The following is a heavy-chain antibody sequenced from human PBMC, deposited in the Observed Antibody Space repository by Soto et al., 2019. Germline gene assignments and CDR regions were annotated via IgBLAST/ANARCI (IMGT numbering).Heavy chain of an antibody. D-gene: IGHD6-13*01. Sequence: QVQLVQSGAEVKKPGASVKVSCKASGYTFTSYGISRVRQATGQRLEWMGWISADNGNTSYAQKLQDGVTMTTDTSTCTAYMELRSLRSDDTAVYYCAFGSSSWSGYWGQGTLVTVSS. J-gene: IGHJ4*02. CDR1: GYTFTSYG. V-gene: IGHV1-18*01. CDR3: AFGSSSWSGY. CDR2: ISADNGNT.